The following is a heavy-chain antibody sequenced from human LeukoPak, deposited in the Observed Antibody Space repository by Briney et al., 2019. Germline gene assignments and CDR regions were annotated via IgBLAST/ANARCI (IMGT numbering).Heavy chain of an antibody. V-gene: IGHV4-39*01. Sequence: PSETLSLTCTVSGGSISGYYWSWIRQPPGKGLEWIGTIYYSGSTYSNPSLKSRVTISVDTSKNQFSLKLNSVTAADTAVYYCARQVAGSGWGVGGWYLDLWGRGTLVTVSS. CDR3: ARQVAGSGWGVGGWYLDL. D-gene: IGHD6-19*01. CDR2: IYYSGST. CDR1: GGSISGYY. J-gene: IGHJ2*01.